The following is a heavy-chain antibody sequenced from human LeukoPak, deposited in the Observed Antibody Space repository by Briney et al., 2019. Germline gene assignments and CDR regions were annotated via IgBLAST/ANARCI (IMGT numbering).Heavy chain of an antibody. CDR2: ISWNSGSI. CDR1: GFTLDDYA. CDR3: AKDEFVASDFTGAFDI. V-gene: IGHV3-9*03. Sequence: GRSLRLSCAASGFTLDDYAMHWVRQAPGKGLEWVSGISWNSGSIGYADSVKGRFTISRDHAKNSLYLQMNSLRSEDMALYYCAKDEFVASDFTGAFDIWGQGTMVTVSS. D-gene: IGHD2-8*02. J-gene: IGHJ3*02.